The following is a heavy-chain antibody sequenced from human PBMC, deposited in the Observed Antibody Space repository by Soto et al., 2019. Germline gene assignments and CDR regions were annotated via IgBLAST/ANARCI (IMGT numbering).Heavy chain of an antibody. V-gene: IGHV1-2*04. CDR1: GYTFTGYY. Sequence: ASVKVSCKASGYTFTGYYMHWVRQAPGKGLEWMGWINPNSGGTNYAQKFQGWVTMTRDTSISTAYMELSRLRSDDTAVYYCARGGYDSSDDYWFDPWSQGTLVTVSS. D-gene: IGHD3-22*01. CDR2: INPNSGGT. J-gene: IGHJ5*02. CDR3: ARGGYDSSDDYWFDP.